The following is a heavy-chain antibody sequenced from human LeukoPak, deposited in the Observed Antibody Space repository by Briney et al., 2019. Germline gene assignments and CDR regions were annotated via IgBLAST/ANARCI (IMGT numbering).Heavy chain of an antibody. V-gene: IGHV4-39*01. CDR3: ARHSYDSSGYYGDFDY. J-gene: IGHJ4*02. Sequence: SETLSLTCTVSGGSISSSSYYWGWIRQPPGKGLEWIGSIYYSGSTYYNPSLKSRVTISVDTSKNQFSLRLSSVTAADTAVYYCARHSYDSSGYYGDFDYWGQGTLVTVSS. CDR2: IYYSGST. D-gene: IGHD3-22*01. CDR1: GGSISSSSYY.